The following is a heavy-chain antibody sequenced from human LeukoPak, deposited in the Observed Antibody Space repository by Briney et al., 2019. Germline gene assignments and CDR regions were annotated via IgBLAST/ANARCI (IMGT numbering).Heavy chain of an antibody. D-gene: IGHD6-19*01. J-gene: IGHJ5*02. CDR2: INPNSGGT. Sequence: ASVKVSYKASGYAFTGYYIHWVRQAPGQGLEWMGWINPNSGGTKYAQKFQGRVTMTRDTSITTVYMGLNRLGSDDTAVYYCAKGRVVAGSRSLTYHWLDPWGQGTLVTVST. CDR3: AKGRVVAGSRSLTYHWLDP. V-gene: IGHV1-2*02. CDR1: GYAFTGYY.